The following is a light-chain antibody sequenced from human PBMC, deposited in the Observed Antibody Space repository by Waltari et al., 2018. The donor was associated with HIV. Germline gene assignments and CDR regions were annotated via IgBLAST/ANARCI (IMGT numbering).Light chain of an antibody. J-gene: IGLJ3*02. CDR1: NIGTKK. CDR2: DDS. Sequence: SYVLTQPPSVSVAPGQTARITCGGNNIGTKKMNWYQQRPGQAPVLVVSDDSDRPADIPERFSGSNSANTATLSISRVEAGDEADYYCQVWDYNSDRWVFGGGTKLTVL. CDR3: QVWDYNSDRWV. V-gene: IGLV3-21*02.